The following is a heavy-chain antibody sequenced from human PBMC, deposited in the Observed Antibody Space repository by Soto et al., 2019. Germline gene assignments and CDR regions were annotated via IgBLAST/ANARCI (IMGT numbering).Heavy chain of an antibody. D-gene: IGHD3-22*01. V-gene: IGHV4-31*03. Sequence: SETLSLTCTVSGGSISSGGYYWSWIRQHPGKGLEWIGYIYYSGSTYYNPSLKSRVTISVDTSKNQFSLKLSSVTAADTAVYYCARDHPYYDSSGYTNWFDPWGQGTLVTVSS. CDR1: GGSISSGGYY. J-gene: IGHJ5*02. CDR2: IYYSGST. CDR3: ARDHPYYDSSGYTNWFDP.